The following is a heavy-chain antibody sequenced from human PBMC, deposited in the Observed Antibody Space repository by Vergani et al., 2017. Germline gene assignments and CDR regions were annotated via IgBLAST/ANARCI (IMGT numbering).Heavy chain of an antibody. J-gene: IGHJ5*02. CDR2: IIPIFGTA. Sequence: QVQLVQSGAEVKKPGSSVKVSCKASGGTFSSYAISWVGQAPGQGLEWMGGIIPIFGTANYAQKFQGRVTITADESTSTAYMELSSLRSEDTAVYYCARRALYYYDSSGYFANVKLHLKPFDPWGQGTLVTVSS. D-gene: IGHD3-22*01. V-gene: IGHV1-69*01. CDR3: ARRALYYYDSSGYFANVKLHLKPFDP. CDR1: GGTFSSYA.